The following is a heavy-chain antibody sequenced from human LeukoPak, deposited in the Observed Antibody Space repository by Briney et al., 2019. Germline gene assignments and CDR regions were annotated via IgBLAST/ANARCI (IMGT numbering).Heavy chain of an antibody. D-gene: IGHD3-10*01. CDR3: ARIGDYGSGSEGFDP. Sequence: GASVKVSCKASGYTFTSYYIHWVRRAPGQGLEWMGIISPSVGTTTYAQKLEGRVTMTRDTSTTTVYMELRSLRSEDTAVYYCARIGDYGSGSEGFDPWGQGTLVTVSS. CDR1: GYTFTSYY. J-gene: IGHJ5*02. CDR2: ISPSVGTT. V-gene: IGHV1-46*04.